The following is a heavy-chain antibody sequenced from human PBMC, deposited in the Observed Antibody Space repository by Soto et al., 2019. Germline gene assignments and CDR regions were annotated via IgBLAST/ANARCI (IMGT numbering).Heavy chain of an antibody. CDR3: VKDTHYDSSGYYYANWFDP. CDR2: ISSNGGST. D-gene: IGHD3-22*01. V-gene: IGHV3-64D*08. CDR1: GFTFSSYA. Sequence: GGSLRLSCAASGFTFSSYAMSWVRQAPGKGLEWVSAISSNGGSTYYADSVKGRFTISRDNSKNTLYLQMSSLRAEDTAVYYCVKDTHYDSSGYYYANWFDPWGQGTLVTVSS. J-gene: IGHJ5*02.